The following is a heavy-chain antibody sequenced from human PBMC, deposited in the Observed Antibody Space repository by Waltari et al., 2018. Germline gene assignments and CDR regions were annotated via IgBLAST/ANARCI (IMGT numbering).Heavy chain of an antibody. D-gene: IGHD5-18*01. CDR3: ARDDSYGQFMRFDF. CDR1: GLTVSRNY. J-gene: IGHJ4*02. Sequence: EVQLVESGGGLIQPGGSLRLSCEASGLTVSRNYMSWVRQAPGKGLEWLSAIECGGTTFYADPVKGLFNIAMDNSKNTLYLQMNSLRVDDTAVYYCARDDSYGQFMRFDFWGQGTVVTVSS. CDR2: IECGGTT. V-gene: IGHV3-53*01.